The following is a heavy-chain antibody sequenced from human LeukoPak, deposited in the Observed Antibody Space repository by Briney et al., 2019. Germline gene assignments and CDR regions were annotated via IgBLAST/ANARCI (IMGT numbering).Heavy chain of an antibody. D-gene: IGHD3-3*01. Sequence: PSGTLSLTCAVSGGSISSSNWWSWVRQSPGKGLEWIGEIYHSGSTNYNPSLKSRVTISVDKSKNQFSLKLSSVTAADTAVYYCASASHLFYYDFWSGSIPHYGMDVWGQGTTVTVSS. V-gene: IGHV4-4*02. J-gene: IGHJ6*02. CDR1: GGSISSSNW. CDR3: ASASHLFYYDFWSGSIPHYGMDV. CDR2: IYHSGST.